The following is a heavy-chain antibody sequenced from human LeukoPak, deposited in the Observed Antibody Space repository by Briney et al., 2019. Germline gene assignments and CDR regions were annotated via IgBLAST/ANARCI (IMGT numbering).Heavy chain of an antibody. CDR3: ARGSGYGTNYYYYGMDV. CDR2: IYYSGST. D-gene: IGHD5-12*01. V-gene: IGHV4-59*01. CDR1: GGSISSYY. Sequence: SETLSLTCTVSGGSISSYYWSWIRQPPGKGLEWIGYIYYSGSTNYNPSLKSRVTISVGTSKNQFSLKLSSVTAADTAVYYCARGSGYGTNYYYYGMDVWGQGTTVTVSS. J-gene: IGHJ6*02.